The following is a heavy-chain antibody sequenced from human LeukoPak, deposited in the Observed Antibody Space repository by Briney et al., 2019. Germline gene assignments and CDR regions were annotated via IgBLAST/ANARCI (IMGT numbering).Heavy chain of an antibody. CDR3: ARDPRAIAVAGTGIINWFDP. D-gene: IGHD6-19*01. Sequence: ASVKVSCKASGYTFTDYYMHWVRQAPGQGLEWMGWINPNSGATNYAQKFQGRVTMTRDTSISTAYMELSRLRSDDTAVYYYARDPRAIAVAGTGIINWFDPWGQGTLVTVSS. CDR2: INPNSGAT. J-gene: IGHJ5*02. CDR1: GYTFTDYY. V-gene: IGHV1-2*02.